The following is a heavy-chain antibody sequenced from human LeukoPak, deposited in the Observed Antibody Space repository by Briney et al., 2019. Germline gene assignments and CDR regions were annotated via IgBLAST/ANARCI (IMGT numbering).Heavy chain of an antibody. V-gene: IGHV4-59*08. J-gene: IGHJ4*02. CDR3: ARQGYYDSSGYYHIDY. CDR1: GGSISSYY. Sequence: SETLSLTCTVSGGSISSYYWSWIRQPPGKGLEWIAYIYYSGSTYYNPSLKSRITISVDTSKNQFSLKLSSVTAADTAVYYCARQGYYDSSGYYHIDYWGQGTLVTVSS. CDR2: IYYSGST. D-gene: IGHD3-22*01.